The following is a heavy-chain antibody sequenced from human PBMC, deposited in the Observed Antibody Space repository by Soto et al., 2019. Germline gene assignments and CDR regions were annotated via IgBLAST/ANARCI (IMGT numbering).Heavy chain of an antibody. V-gene: IGHV4-30-2*01. CDR1: GGSISSGVYS. CDR2: IYHSGST. Sequence: PSETLSLTCAASGGSISSGVYSWSLIRQPPGKGLEWIGYIYHSGSTYYNPSLKSRVTISVDRSKNQFSLKLSSVTAADTAVYYCARESRSGPEFDYWGQGTLVTVSS. CDR3: ARESRSGPEFDY. D-gene: IGHD1-26*01. J-gene: IGHJ4*02.